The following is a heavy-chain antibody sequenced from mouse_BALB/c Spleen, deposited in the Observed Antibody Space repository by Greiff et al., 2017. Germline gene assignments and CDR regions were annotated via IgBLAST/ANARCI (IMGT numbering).Heavy chain of an antibody. J-gene: IGHJ2*01. V-gene: IGHV5-12-1*01. Sequence: DVKLVESGGGLVKPGGSLKLSCAASGFAFSSYDMSWVRQTPEKRLEWVAYISSGGGSTYYPDTVKGRFTISRDNANNTLYLQMSSLKSEDTAMYYCARQGYGYYFDYWGQGTTLTVSS. D-gene: IGHD1-1*01. CDR3: ARQGYGYYFDY. CDR2: ISSGGGST. CDR1: GFAFSSYD.